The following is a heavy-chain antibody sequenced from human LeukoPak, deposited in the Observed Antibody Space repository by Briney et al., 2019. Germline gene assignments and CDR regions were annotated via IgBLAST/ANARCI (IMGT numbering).Heavy chain of an antibody. CDR3: AGGREQQPPLRAFDI. CDR1: GFTFSSYS. J-gene: IGHJ3*02. D-gene: IGHD6-13*01. V-gene: IGHV3-48*04. Sequence: GGSLRLSCAASGFTFSSYSMNWVRQAPGKGLEWVSYISSSSSTIYYADSVKGRFTISRDNAKNPLYLQMNSLRAEDTAVYYCAGGREQQPPLRAFDIWGQGTMVTVSS. CDR2: ISSSSSTI.